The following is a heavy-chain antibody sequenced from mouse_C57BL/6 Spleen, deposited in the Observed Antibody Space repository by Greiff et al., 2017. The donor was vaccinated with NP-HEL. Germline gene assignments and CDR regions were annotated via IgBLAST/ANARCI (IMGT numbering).Heavy chain of an antibody. D-gene: IGHD1-1*01. CDR1: GYSFTSYY. V-gene: IGHV1-66*01. CDR3: ARGGYGSSYRYFDV. Sequence: VQLQQSGPELVKPGASVKISCKASGYSFTSYYIHWVKQRPGQGLEWIGWIYPGSGNTKYNEKFKGKATLTADTSSSTAYMQLSSLTSEDSAVYYCARGGYGSSYRYFDVWGTGTTVTVSS. CDR2: IYPGSGNT. J-gene: IGHJ1*03.